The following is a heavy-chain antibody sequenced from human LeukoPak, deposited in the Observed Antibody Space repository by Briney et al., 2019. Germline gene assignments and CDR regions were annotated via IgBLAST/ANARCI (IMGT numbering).Heavy chain of an antibody. CDR3: ARRGDGGRSFDY. CDR1: VFTVSDNY. V-gene: IGHV3-53*01. Sequence: GGSLRLSCAASVFTVSDNYMSWVRQAPGKGLEWVSLIYSAGSTYYADSVTGRFTISRDNSKNTLFLQMNSLRAEDTAVYYCARRGDGGRSFDYWGQGTLVTVSS. J-gene: IGHJ4*02. D-gene: IGHD4-23*01. CDR2: IYSAGST.